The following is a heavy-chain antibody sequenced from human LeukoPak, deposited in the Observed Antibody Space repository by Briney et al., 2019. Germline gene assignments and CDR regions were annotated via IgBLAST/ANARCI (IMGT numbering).Heavy chain of an antibody. J-gene: IGHJ5*02. D-gene: IGHD2/OR15-2a*01. Sequence: PSETLSLTCAVYGGSFSGYYWSWIRQPPGKGLEWIGEINHSGSTNYNPSLKSRVTISVDTSKNQFPLKLSSVTAADTAVYYCASNINRVFWFDPWGQGTLVTVSS. CDR3: ASNINRVFWFDP. CDR2: INHSGST. V-gene: IGHV4-34*01. CDR1: GGSFSGYY.